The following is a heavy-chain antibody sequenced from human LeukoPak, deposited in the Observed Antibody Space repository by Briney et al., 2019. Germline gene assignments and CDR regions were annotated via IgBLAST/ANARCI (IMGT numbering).Heavy chain of an antibody. J-gene: IGHJ6*02. D-gene: IGHD6-13*01. CDR1: GGSISSYY. Sequence: SETLSLTCTVSGGSISSYYWSWILQPPGKGLEWIGYIYYSGSTNYNPSLKSRVTISVDTSKNQFSLKLSSVTAAVTAVYYCASVVAAAGLSYYYYYYGMDVWGQGTTVTVSS. V-gene: IGHV4-59*01. CDR3: ASVVAAAGLSYYYYYYGMDV. CDR2: IYYSGST.